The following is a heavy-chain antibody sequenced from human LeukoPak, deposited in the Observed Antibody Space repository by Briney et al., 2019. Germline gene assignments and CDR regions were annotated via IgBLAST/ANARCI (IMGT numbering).Heavy chain of an antibody. D-gene: IGHD6-19*01. CDR2: IYTSGST. CDR1: GGSISSYY. Sequence: SGTLSLTCTVSGGSISSYYWSWIRQPAGKGLEWIGRIYTSGSTNYNPSLKSRVTVSVDTSKNQFSLKLSSVTAADTAVYYCARECIAVAGEPYYFDYWGQGTLVTVSS. V-gene: IGHV4-4*07. CDR3: ARECIAVAGEPYYFDY. J-gene: IGHJ4*02.